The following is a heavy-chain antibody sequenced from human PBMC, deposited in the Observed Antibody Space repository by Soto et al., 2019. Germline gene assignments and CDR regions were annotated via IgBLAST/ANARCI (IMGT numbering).Heavy chain of an antibody. Sequence: EVQLVESGGGLVQPGGSLRLSCAASGFTFSSYDMHWVRQATGKGLEWVSAIGTAGDTYYPGSVKGRFTISRENAKNSLYLQMNSLRAGDTAVYYCARGPTTVTHTHKNYWYFDLWGRGTLVTVSS. CDR2: IGTAGDT. D-gene: IGHD4-17*01. J-gene: IGHJ2*01. CDR1: GFTFSSYD. CDR3: ARGPTTVTHTHKNYWYFDL. V-gene: IGHV3-13*01.